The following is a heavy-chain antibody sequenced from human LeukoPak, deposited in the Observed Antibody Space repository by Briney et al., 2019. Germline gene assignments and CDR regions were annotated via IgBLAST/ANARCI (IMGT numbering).Heavy chain of an antibody. D-gene: IGHD6-19*01. J-gene: IGHJ4*02. CDR3: ARERENYSSGWYYFDY. CDR1: GGSVSSYY. CDR2: IYYSGST. V-gene: IGHV4-59*02. Sequence: SETLSLTCTVSGGSVSSYYWSWIRQPPGKGLEWIGYIYYSGSTNYNPSLKSRVTISVDTSKNQFSLKLSSVTAVDTAVYYCARERENYSSGWYYFDYWGQGTLVTVSS.